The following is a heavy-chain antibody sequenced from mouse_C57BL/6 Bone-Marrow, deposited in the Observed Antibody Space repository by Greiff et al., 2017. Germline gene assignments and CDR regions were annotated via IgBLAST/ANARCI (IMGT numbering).Heavy chain of an antibody. D-gene: IGHD6-2*01. J-gene: IGHJ2*01. V-gene: IGHV1-26*01. CDR1: GYTFTDYY. Sequence: EVKLQQSGPELVKPGASVKISCKASGYTFTDYYMNWVKQSHGKSLEWIGDINPNNGGTSYNQKFKGKATLTVDKSSSPAYMELRSLTSEDSAVYYCAFSYFDYWGQGTTLTVSS. CDR2: INPNNGGT. CDR3: AFSYFDY.